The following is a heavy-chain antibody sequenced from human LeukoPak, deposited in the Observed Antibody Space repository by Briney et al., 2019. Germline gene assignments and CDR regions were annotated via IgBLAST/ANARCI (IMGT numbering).Heavy chain of an antibody. Sequence: ASVKVSCKASGYTFTGYYMHWVRQAPGQGLEWMGWINPNSGGTNYAQKFQGRVTMTRDTSISTAYMELSGLRSEDTAVYFCARTYYDGSRNPNWFDPWGQGTLVTVSS. V-gene: IGHV1-2*02. D-gene: IGHD3-22*01. J-gene: IGHJ5*02. CDR2: INPNSGGT. CDR1: GYTFTGYY. CDR3: ARTYYDGSRNPNWFDP.